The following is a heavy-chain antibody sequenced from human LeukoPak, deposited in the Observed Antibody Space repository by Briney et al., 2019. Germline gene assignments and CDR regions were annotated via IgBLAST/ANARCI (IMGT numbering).Heavy chain of an antibody. Sequence: GASVKVSCKASGYSFTINYIHWVRQAPGQGLEWMGMIYPRDGSTSYAQKFQGRVTVTRDTSTSTVHMELSGLRSDDTAVYYCAREETHHVYYGMDVWGQGTMVTVSS. J-gene: IGHJ6*02. CDR2: IYPRDGST. V-gene: IGHV1-46*01. D-gene: IGHD1-14*01. CDR3: AREETHHVYYGMDV. CDR1: GYSFTINY.